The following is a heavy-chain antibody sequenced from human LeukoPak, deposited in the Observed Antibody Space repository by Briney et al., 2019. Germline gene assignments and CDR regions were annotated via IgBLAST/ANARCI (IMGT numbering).Heavy chain of an antibody. V-gene: IGHV4-39*01. CDR2: IYYTGTT. CDR1: GGSISSAAYY. D-gene: IGHD6-13*01. CDR3: ARRPIAAGNNWFDP. J-gene: IGHJ5*02. Sequence: SESLNLTCTVSGGSISSAAYYWGWVRQPPGKGLDWIGSIYYTGTTYYSPSLQTRATLSFDTSKNQFSLKLTSVTAADTAVYFCARRPIAAGNNWFDPWGQGTMGTVSS.